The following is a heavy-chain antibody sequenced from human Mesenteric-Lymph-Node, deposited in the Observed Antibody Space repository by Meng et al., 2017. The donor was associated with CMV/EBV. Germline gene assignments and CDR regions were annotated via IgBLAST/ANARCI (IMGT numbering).Heavy chain of an antibody. V-gene: IGHV4-34*01. J-gene: IGHJ4*02. CDR1: GGSFSGYY. CDR2: INHSGST. D-gene: IGHD4-23*01. CDR3: ARHQRWLKSEGGFNY. Sequence: LHRRGAGFLKPSGALCLTCAVYGGSFSGYYWSWIRQPPGKGLEWIGEINHSGSTNYNPSLKSRVTISVDTSKNQFSLKLSSVTAADTAVYYCARHQRWLKSEGGFNYWGQGTLVTVSS.